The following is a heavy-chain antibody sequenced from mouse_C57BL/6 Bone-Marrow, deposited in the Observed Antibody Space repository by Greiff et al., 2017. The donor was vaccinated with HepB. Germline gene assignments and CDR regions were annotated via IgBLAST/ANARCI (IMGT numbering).Heavy chain of an antibody. CDR2: ISYDGSN. J-gene: IGHJ4*01. V-gene: IGHV3-6*01. D-gene: IGHD1-1*01. CDR1: GYSITSGYY. Sequence: VQLKESGPGLVKPSQSLSLTCSVTGYSITSGYYWNWIRQFPGNKLEWMGYISYDGSNNYNPSLKNRISITRDTSKNQFFLKLNSVTTEDTATYYCARGDGSSYYAMDYWGQGTSVTVSS. CDR3: ARGDGSSYYAMDY.